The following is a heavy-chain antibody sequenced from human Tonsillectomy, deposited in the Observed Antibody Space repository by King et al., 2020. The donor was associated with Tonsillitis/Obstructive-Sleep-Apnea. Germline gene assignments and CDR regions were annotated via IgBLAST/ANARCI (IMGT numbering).Heavy chain of an antibody. CDR1: GGTFSSYA. Sequence: QLVQSGAEVKKPGSSVKVYCKASGGTFSSYAISWVRQAPGQGLEWMGGSIPIFGTSNYAQKFQGRDTITADESTSTAYMELSSLRSEDTAVYYCARQVGYSYGYKYYFDYWGQGTLVTVSS. V-gene: IGHV1-69*12. CDR2: SIPIFGTS. J-gene: IGHJ4*02. CDR3: ARQVGYSYGYKYYFDY. D-gene: IGHD5-18*01.